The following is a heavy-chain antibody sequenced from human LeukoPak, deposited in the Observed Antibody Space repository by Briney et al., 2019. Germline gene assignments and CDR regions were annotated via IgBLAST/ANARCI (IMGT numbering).Heavy chain of an antibody. J-gene: IGHJ4*02. V-gene: IGHV3-9*03. CDR2: ISWNSGSI. D-gene: IGHD6-19*01. CDR3: AKDITAGAVASAAFDY. CDR1: GFTFDDYA. Sequence: GRSLRLSRAASGFTFDDYAMHWVRQAPGKGLEWVSGISWNSGSIGYADSVKGRFTISRDNAKNSLYLQMNSLRAEDMALYYCAKDITAGAVASAAFDYWGQGTLVTVSS.